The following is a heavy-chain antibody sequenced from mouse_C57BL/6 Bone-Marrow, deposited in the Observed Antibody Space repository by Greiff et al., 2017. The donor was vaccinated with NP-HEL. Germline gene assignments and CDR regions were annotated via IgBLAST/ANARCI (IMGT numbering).Heavy chain of an antibody. CDR2: IRSKSNNYAT. J-gene: IGHJ3*01. V-gene: IGHV10-1*01. Sequence: EVKLMESGGGLVQPKGSLKLSCAASGFSFNTYAMNWVRQAPGKGLEWVARIRSKSNNYATYYADSVKDRFTISRDDSESMLYLQMNNLKTEDTAMYYCVRPDGPWGWFAYWGQGTLVTVSA. D-gene: IGHD2-3*01. CDR1: GFSFNTYA. CDR3: VRPDGPWGWFAY.